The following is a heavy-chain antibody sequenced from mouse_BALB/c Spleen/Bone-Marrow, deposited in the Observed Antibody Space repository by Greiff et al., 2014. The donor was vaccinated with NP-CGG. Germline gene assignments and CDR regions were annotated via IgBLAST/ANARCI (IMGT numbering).Heavy chain of an antibody. J-gene: IGHJ3*01. D-gene: IGHD2-4*01. Sequence: QVQLQQSGAELARPGASVKLSCKASGYTFTSYWMQWVKQRPGQGLEWIGAIYPGDGDTRYTQKFKGKATLTADKSSSTAYMQLSSLASEDSAVYYCARGDYETWFAYWGQGLWSLSLQ. V-gene: IGHV1-87*01. CDR1: GYTFTSYW. CDR2: IYPGDGDT. CDR3: ARGDYETWFAY.